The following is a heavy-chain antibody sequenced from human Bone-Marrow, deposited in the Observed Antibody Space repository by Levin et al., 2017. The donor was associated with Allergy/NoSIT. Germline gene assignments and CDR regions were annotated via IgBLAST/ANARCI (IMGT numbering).Heavy chain of an antibody. D-gene: IGHD5-24*01. CDR2: INHSGST. CDR1: GGSFSGYY. Sequence: KASETLSLTCAVYGGSFSGYYWSWIRQPPGKGLEWIGEINHSGSTNYNPSLKSRVTISVDTSKNQFSLKLSSVTAADTAVYYCARRRDGYVDYWGQGTLVTVSS. V-gene: IGHV4-34*01. J-gene: IGHJ4*02. CDR3: ARRRDGYVDY.